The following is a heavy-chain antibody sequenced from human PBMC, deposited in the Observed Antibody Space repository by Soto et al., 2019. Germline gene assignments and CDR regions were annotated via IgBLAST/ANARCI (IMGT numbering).Heavy chain of an antibody. V-gene: IGHV1-18*01. CDR3: ARDQPVRGVIANFDY. J-gene: IGHJ4*02. D-gene: IGHD3-10*01. CDR1: GYKLNSYG. CDR2: ISAYNGNT. Sequence: ASVKVSCKAFGYKLNSYGISWARQAPGQGLEWMGWISAYNGNTNYAQKLLGRVTMTTDTSTSTAYMELRSLRSDDTAVYYCARDQPVRGVIANFDYWGQGTLVTVSS.